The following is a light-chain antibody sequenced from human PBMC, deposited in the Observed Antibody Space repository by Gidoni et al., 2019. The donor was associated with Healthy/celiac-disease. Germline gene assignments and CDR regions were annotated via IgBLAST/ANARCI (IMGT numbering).Light chain of an antibody. CDR3: QQYTRSPRT. J-gene: IGKJ1*01. CDR2: GAF. CDR1: QSISGSY. V-gene: IGKV3-20*01. Sequence: EVVLTHSPGTLSLSPGERATLSCRASQSISGSYLAWYQQKPGQAPRLLIYGAFTRASGIPDRFSGSGYGTDFTLTISRLEPEDFVMYYCQQYTRSPRTFGQGTRVEIK.